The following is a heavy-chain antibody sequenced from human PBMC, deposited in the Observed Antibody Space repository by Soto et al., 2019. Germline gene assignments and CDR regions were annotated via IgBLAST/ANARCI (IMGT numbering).Heavy chain of an antibody. D-gene: IGHD3-3*01. CDR1: GFTFDDYA. J-gene: IGHJ6*03. CDR2: ISWNSGSI. V-gene: IGHV3-9*01. CDR3: AKDISDFWSGYSKYYYYYMDV. Sequence: EVQLVESGGGLVQPGRSLRLSCAASGFTFDDYAMHWVRQAPGKGLEWVSGISWNSGSIGYADSVKGRFTISRDNAKNSLYLQMNSLRADHTALYYCAKDISDFWSGYSKYYYYYMDVWGKGTTVTVSS.